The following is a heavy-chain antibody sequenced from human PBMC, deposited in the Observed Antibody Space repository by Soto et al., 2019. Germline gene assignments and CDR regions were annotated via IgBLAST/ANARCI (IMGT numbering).Heavy chain of an antibody. J-gene: IGHJ6*02. V-gene: IGHV4-31*03. CDR3: ASVGSHGYEKDYYCMGV. CDR2: IYYIGST. D-gene: IGHD5-12*01. CDR1: GGAISRGGYY. Sequence: QVQLQESGPGLVTPSQTMSLTCTVSGGAISRGGYYWSWIRQHPGKGLEWMGYIYYIGSTYYNPSLKSRVTISVDTSKNQFSLKLSSVAAADTAVYYCASVGSHGYEKDYYCMGVCGQGTTVTVCS.